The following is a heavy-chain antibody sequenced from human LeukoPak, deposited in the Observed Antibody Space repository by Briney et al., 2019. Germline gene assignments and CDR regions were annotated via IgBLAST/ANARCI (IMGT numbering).Heavy chain of an antibody. Sequence: GGPLRLSCAASGFTFDDYGMNWVRQAPGKGLEWVSGINWNGGSTGYADSVKGRFTISRDNAKNSLYLQMNSLRAEDTAVYFCARGTRITMLRGSPNDAFDIWGQGTTVTVSS. CDR3: ARGTRITMLRGSPNDAFDI. D-gene: IGHD3-10*01. V-gene: IGHV3-20*04. CDR1: GFTFDDYG. CDR2: INWNGGST. J-gene: IGHJ3*02.